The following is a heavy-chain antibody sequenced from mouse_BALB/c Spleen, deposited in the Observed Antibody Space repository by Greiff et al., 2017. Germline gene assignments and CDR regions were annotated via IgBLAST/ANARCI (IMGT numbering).Heavy chain of an antibody. Sequence: LQQSGSELVRPGASVKLSCKASGYTFTSYWMHWVKQRPGQGLEWIGNIYPGSGSTNYDEKFKSKATLTVDTYSSTAYMQLSSLTSEDSAVYYCTRLTGPMDYWGQGTSVTVSS. CDR1: GYTFTSYW. CDR2: IYPGSGST. J-gene: IGHJ4*01. V-gene: IGHV1S22*01. CDR3: TRLTGPMDY.